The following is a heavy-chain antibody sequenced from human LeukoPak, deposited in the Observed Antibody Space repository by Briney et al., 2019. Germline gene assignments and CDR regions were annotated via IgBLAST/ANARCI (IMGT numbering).Heavy chain of an antibody. D-gene: IGHD2-2*01. CDR3: ARYIVVVPAANWFGP. Sequence: ASVKVSCKASGYTFTSYGISWVRQAPGQGLEWMGWISAYNGNTNYAQKLQGRVTMTTDTSTSTAYMELRSLRSDDTAVYYCARYIVVVPAANWFGPWGQGTLVTVSS. J-gene: IGHJ5*02. CDR1: GYTFTSYG. V-gene: IGHV1-18*01. CDR2: ISAYNGNT.